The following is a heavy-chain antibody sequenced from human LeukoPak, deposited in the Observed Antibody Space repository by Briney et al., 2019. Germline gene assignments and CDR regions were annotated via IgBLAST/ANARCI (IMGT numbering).Heavy chain of an antibody. CDR3: AALWSYGGYYFDY. Sequence: SVKVSCKASGFTFTSSAMQWVRQARGQRLEWIGWIVVGSGNTNYAQKFQEGITITRDMSTSTAYMELSSLRSEDTAVYYCAALWSYGGYYFDYWGQGTLVTVSS. CDR1: GFTFTSSA. D-gene: IGHD3-10*01. CDR2: IVVGSGNT. J-gene: IGHJ4*02. V-gene: IGHV1-58*02.